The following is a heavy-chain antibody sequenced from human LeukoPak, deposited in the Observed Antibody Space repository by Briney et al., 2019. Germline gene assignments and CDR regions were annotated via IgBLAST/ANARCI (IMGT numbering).Heavy chain of an antibody. CDR3: TCPSAAGPN. V-gene: IGHV3-7*03. CDR1: GFTFSSYW. J-gene: IGHJ4*02. CDR2: IKQDGSQK. Sequence: PGGSLRPSCAASGFTFSSYWMSWVRQAPGKGLEWVANIKQDGSQKYYVDSVKGRFTISRDNAKNSLYLQMNSLRAEDTAMYYCTCPSAAGPNWGQGTLVTVSS. D-gene: IGHD6-13*01.